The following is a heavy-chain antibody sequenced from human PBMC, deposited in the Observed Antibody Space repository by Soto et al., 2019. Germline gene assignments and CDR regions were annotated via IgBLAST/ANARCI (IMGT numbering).Heavy chain of an antibody. CDR3: ARVHVMVVAGSTFDY. V-gene: IGHV4-38-2*02. CDR2: IYHGGTT. Sequence: PSETLSLTCTVSGDSISSGSYWGWIRQPPGEGPGWIASIYHGGTTFYNPSLKSRVSISVDTSKNQFSLSLTSVTAADTATYYCARVHVMVVAGSTFDYWGPGTLVTVSS. D-gene: IGHD6-19*01. CDR1: GDSISSGSY. J-gene: IGHJ4*03.